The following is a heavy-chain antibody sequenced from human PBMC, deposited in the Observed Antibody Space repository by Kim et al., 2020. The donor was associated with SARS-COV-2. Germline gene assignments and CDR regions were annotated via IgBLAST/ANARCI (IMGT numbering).Heavy chain of an antibody. Sequence: GGSLRLSCVASGFTFSNYCMHWVRQAPGKGLEWVGIVSYEGRNTYYAGSVKGRFTISRDNSKNTLYLQMNSLKTEDTALYYCVKEAAFTTVVVDYYFDYWRQGTLVTVSS. CDR3: VKEAAFTTVVVDYYFDY. J-gene: IGHJ4*02. CDR1: GFTFSNYC. V-gene: IGHV3-30*18. D-gene: IGHD2-15*01. CDR2: VSYEGRNT.